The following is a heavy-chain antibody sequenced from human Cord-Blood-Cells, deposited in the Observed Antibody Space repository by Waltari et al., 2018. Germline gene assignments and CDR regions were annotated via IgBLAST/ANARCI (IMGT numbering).Heavy chain of an antibody. CDR3: AKEDCSSTSCYYYYGMDV. Sequence: EVQLLESGGGLVQPGGSLRLSCAASGFTFSSYAMSWVRKAPGKGLEWVSAISGSGGSTYYADSVKGRFTISRDNSKNTLYLQMNSLRAEDTAVYYCAKEDCSSTSCYYYYGMDVWGQGTTVTVSS. V-gene: IGHV3-23*01. CDR1: GFTFSSYA. D-gene: IGHD2-2*01. J-gene: IGHJ6*02. CDR2: ISGSGGST.